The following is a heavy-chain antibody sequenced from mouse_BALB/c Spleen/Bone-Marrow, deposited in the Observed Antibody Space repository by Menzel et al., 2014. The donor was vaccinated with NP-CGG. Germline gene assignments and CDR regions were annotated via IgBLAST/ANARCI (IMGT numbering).Heavy chain of an antibody. CDR1: GYTFIDYE. J-gene: IGHJ2*01. D-gene: IGHD3-2*01. V-gene: IGHV1-15*01. Sequence: QVQLKESGAELVRPGASVKLSCKAWGYTFIDYEIHWVKQTPVHGLEWIGAIHPGSGGTAYNQKFKGKATLTADKYSSTVYMELSSLTSEDSVVYYCARLRQLGLRTIDYWGQGTTLTVSS. CDR3: ARLRQLGLRTIDY. CDR2: IHPGSGGT.